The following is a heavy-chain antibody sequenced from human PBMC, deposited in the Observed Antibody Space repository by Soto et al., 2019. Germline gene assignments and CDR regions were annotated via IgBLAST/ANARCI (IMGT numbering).Heavy chain of an antibody. D-gene: IGHD5-12*01. V-gene: IGHV3-23*01. CDR2: ISGSGGST. CDR1: GFTCSSYA. Sequence: GVSRRRSWSASGFTCSSYAMSWVRQAPGKGLEWVSAISGSGGSTYYADSVKGRFTISRDNSKNTLYLQMNSLRAEDTAVYYCAGYSGYDLRFDPWGQGTLVTVSS. J-gene: IGHJ5*02. CDR3: AGYSGYDLRFDP.